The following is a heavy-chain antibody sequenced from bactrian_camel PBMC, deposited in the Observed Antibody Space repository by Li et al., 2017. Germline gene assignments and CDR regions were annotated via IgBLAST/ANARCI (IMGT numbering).Heavy chain of an antibody. D-gene: IGHD2*01. J-gene: IGHJ7*01. V-gene: IGHV3S53*01. CDR2: IETDGTT. Sequence: VQLVESGGGSVQAGGSLRLSCGASGYTFNTYSWYRQAPGKEREGVATIETDGTTIYADSVKDRFTISKGNAKTVVYLQMNSLKPEDTATYYCVADQVDCESAWQYGMDHWGKGTQVTVS. CDR1: GYTFNTY.